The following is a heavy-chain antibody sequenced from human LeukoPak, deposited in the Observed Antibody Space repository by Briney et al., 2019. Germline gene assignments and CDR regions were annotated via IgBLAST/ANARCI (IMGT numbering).Heavy chain of an antibody. V-gene: IGHV1-2*02. D-gene: IGHD3-22*01. CDR3: ARGGENIGGYYYVSFRAFDI. CDR2: INPNSGGT. Sequence: ASVNLRRKASGYTFTGYYMHWVRQAPGQGLEWMGWINPNSGGTNYAQKFQGRVTMTRDPSISTAYMELSKLRSDDTAVYYCARGGENIGGYYYVSFRAFDIGREGRMATVSS. CDR1: GYTFTGYY. J-gene: IGHJ3*02.